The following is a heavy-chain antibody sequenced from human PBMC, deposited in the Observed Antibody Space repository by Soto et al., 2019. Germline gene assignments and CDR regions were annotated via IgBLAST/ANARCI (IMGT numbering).Heavy chain of an antibody. CDR2: IWYDGSNK. V-gene: IGHV3-33*01. CDR3: ARGGLTDYFDY. Sequence: QVQLVESGGGVVQPGRSLRLSCAASGFTFSSYGMHWVRQAPGKGLEWVAVIWYDGSNKYSADSVKGRFTISRDNSKNTLYLQVNSLRAEDTAVYYCARGGLTDYFDYWGQGTLVTVSS. D-gene: IGHD2-21*02. J-gene: IGHJ4*02. CDR1: GFTFSSYG.